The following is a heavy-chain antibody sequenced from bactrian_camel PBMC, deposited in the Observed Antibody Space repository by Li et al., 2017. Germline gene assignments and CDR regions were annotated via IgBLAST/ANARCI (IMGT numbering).Heavy chain of an antibody. CDR3: AATKGQVVDLANLLQCPSQFFNY. D-gene: IGHD3*01. Sequence: HVQLVEYGGGSLQSGGSLKLACLGSGFSMQEKSLGWYRHRQGAQRCDLVATIRRDGSTYYVDSVKGRSTISQDNDKSIVLLEMSDLEVDDTGVYYCAATKGQVVDLANLLQCPSQFFNYWGQGTQVTVS. J-gene: IGHJ4*01. CDR2: IRRDGST. CDR1: GFSMQEKS. V-gene: IGHV3S53*01.